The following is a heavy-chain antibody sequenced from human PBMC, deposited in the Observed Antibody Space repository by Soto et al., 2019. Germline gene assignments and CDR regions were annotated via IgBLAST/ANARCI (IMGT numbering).Heavy chain of an antibody. Sequence: QITLKESGPTLVSPTQTLTLTCTFSGFSLTTTGVGVAWIRQPPGEALDCLAVIYWADERRYSPFLRSRLTISKDISKIQVVLIMTNMDPIDTATYFCAHITITYGVVIGDDAFDTWRQGTLVTVSS. CDR1: GFSLTTTGVG. V-gene: IGHV2-5*02. CDR2: IYWADER. J-gene: IGHJ3*02. CDR3: AHITITYGVVIGDDAFDT. D-gene: IGHD3-16*02.